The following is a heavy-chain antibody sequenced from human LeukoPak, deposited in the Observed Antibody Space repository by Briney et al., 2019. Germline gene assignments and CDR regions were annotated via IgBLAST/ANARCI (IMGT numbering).Heavy chain of an antibody. J-gene: IGHJ4*02. Sequence: GGPLRLSCAASGFTFSSYSMNWVRQAPGKGLEWVSYISSGSSTIYYADSVKGRFTISRDNAKNSLYLQMNSLRAEDTAVYYCARGPRYSISSMDYWGQGTLVTVSS. CDR3: ARGPRYSISSMDY. CDR1: GFTFSSYS. V-gene: IGHV3-48*04. CDR2: ISSGSSTI. D-gene: IGHD5/OR15-5a*01.